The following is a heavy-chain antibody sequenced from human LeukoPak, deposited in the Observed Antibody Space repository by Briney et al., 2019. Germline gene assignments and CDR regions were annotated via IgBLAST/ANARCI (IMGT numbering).Heavy chain of an antibody. D-gene: IGHD3-22*01. CDR1: GYTFTSYG. V-gene: IGHV1-69*04. CDR3: AILKDYYDSSGYYNPLDY. CDR2: IIPILGIA. Sequence: SVKVSCKGSGYTFTSYGISWVRQAPGQGLEWMGRIIPILGIANYAQKFQGRVTITADKSTSTAYMELSILRSEDTAVYYCAILKDYYDSSGYYNPLDYWDQGTLVTVSS. J-gene: IGHJ4*02.